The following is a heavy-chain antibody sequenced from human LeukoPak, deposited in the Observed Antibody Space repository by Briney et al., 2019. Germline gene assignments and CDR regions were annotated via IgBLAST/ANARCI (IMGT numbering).Heavy chain of an antibody. D-gene: IGHD2-2*01. CDR2: IDGSGGTI. V-gene: IGHV3-23*01. Sequence: GGSLRLSCAASGFTFTRNAMAWVRQAPGKGLEWVSAIDGSGGTIFYADSVKGRVTISRVQSTNTVYLQMNSLRADDTAVYYCAKAHCSSTSCSRADNWGQGTLVTVSS. CDR3: AKAHCSSTSCSRADN. J-gene: IGHJ4*02. CDR1: GFTFTRNA.